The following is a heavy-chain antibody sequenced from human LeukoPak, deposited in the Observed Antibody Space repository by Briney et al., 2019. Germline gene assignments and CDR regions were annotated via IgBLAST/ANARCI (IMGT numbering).Heavy chain of an antibody. CDR3: ARIEYDFWSGYYTGFDY. D-gene: IGHD3-3*01. CDR2: IKQDGSEK. V-gene: IGHV3-7*01. J-gene: IGHJ4*02. CDR1: GFTLSSYW. Sequence: PGGSLRLSCAASGFTLSSYWMSWVRQAPGKGLEWVANIKQDGSEKYYVDSVKGRFTISRDNAKNSLYLQMNSLRAEDTAVYYCARIEYDFWSGYYTGFDYWGQGTLVTVSS.